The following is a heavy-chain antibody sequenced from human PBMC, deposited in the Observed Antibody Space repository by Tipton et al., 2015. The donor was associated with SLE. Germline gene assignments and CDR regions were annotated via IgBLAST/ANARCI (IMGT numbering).Heavy chain of an antibody. V-gene: IGHV4-4*07. Sequence: TLSLTCTVSGDSTSNYYWSWIRQPAGKGLEWIGQIYATGSTTYNYNPSLKSRVTISVDTSKNQFSLKLSSVTAADTAVYYCARAEWGRGSYWYYIDVWGKGTTVTVSS. CDR1: GDSTSNYY. J-gene: IGHJ6*04. CDR2: IYATGST. D-gene: IGHD2-8*02. CDR3: ARAEWGRGSYWYYIDV.